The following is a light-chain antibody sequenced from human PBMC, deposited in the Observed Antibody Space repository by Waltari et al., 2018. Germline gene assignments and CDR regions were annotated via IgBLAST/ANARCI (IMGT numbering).Light chain of an antibody. CDR1: SSDVGSYNI. V-gene: IGLV2-23*02. CDR3: SSYGSINTWL. J-gene: IGLJ3*02. CDR2: EVT. Sequence: QSALTQAASVSGSPGQSITISCTGTSSDVGSYNIVSWYQQHPGKAPKLIISEVTKRPSGVSNRFSGSKSGNPASLTIYGLQAEDEADYFCSSYGSINTWLFGGGTKLTVL.